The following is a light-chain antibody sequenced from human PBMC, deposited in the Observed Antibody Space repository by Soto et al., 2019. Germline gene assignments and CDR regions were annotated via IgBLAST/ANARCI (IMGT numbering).Light chain of an antibody. CDR1: QSVSSN. Sequence: EIVMTQSPATLSVSPGERATLSCRASQSVSSNLAWHQQKPGQPPRLLIYGASTRATGIPARFSGSGSGTEFTLTISSLQSEDFAVYYCQQYNNWPVTFGGGTKVEIK. J-gene: IGKJ4*01. CDR3: QQYNNWPVT. CDR2: GAS. V-gene: IGKV3-15*01.